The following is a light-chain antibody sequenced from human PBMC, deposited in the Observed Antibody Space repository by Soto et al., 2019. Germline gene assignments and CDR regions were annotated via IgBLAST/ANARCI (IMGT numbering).Light chain of an antibody. J-gene: IGKJ5*01. CDR1: RTISSW. CDR3: QQYNNWPPT. V-gene: IGKV1-5*01. Sequence: DIQMTQSPSTLSASIGGRVKVACRASRTISSWLAWYQQKAGQAPKLLIYAASTLQSGVPSRFSGSGSGTEFTLTISSLQFEDFAVYYCQQYNNWPPTFGQGTRLEI. CDR2: AAS.